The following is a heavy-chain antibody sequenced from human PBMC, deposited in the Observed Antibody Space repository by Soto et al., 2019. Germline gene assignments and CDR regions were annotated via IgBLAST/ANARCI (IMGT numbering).Heavy chain of an antibody. CDR3: ARAARGIAARPCYYFDY. CDR2: MNPNSGNT. Sequence: QVQLVQSGAEVKKPGASVKVSCKASGYTFTSYDINWVRQATGQGLEWMGWMNPNSGNTGYAQKFQDRVTMTRNTSISTAYMELSSLRSEDTAVYYCARAARGIAARPCYYFDYWGQGTLVTVSS. V-gene: IGHV1-8*01. J-gene: IGHJ4*02. D-gene: IGHD6-6*01. CDR1: GYTFTSYD.